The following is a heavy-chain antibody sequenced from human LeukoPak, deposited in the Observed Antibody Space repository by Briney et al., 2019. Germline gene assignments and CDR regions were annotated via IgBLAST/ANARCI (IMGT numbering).Heavy chain of an antibody. CDR3: ARDVYGDYVRYAFDI. CDR2: IYYSGST. V-gene: IGHV4-61*01. J-gene: IGHJ3*02. Sequence: PSETLSLTCTVSGGSISSGSYYWSWIRQPPGKGLEWIGYIYYSGSTKYNPSLKSRVTISVDTSKNQFSLKLSSVTAADTAVYYCARDVYGDYVRYAFDIWGQGTMVTVSS. D-gene: IGHD4-17*01. CDR1: GGSISSGSYY.